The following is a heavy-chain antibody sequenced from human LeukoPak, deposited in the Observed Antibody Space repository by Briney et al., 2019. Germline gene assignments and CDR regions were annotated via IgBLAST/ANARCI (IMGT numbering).Heavy chain of an antibody. V-gene: IGHV3-53*01. CDR3: AKPGSSRGIAGRRPTKYYFDY. CDR1: GFTVSTNS. Sequence: GGSLRLSCTVSGFTVSTNSMSWVRQAPGKGLEWVSFIYSDNTHYSDSVTGRFTISRDNSKNTLYLQMNSLRAEDTAVYYCAKPGSSRGIAGRRPTKYYFDYWGQGTLVTVSS. CDR2: IYSDNT. D-gene: IGHD6-6*01. J-gene: IGHJ4*02.